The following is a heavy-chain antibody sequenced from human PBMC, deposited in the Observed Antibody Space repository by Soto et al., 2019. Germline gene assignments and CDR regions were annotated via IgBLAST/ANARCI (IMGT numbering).Heavy chain of an antibody. CDR3: SRSLPNGFYTYALDY. Sequence: GEALKISCTGSGYSFTSYWIGWVRQMPGKGLEWMGIIYPGDSDTRYSPSFPGPVTISADKSIRTASKPWGSRKASTPALYYWSRSLPNGFYTYALDYWGQGTWVTVSS. CDR2: IYPGDSDT. V-gene: IGHV5-51*01. D-gene: IGHD3-3*01. J-gene: IGHJ4*02. CDR1: GYSFTSYW.